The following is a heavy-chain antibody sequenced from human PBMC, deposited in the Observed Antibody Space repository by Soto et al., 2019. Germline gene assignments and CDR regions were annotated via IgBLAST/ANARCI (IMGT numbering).Heavy chain of an antibody. CDR2: IYYSGST. CDR3: ARGYDFWSGYPPLGRYYGMDV. Sequence: LSLTCTVSGGSISSGGYYWSWIRQHPGKGLEWIGYIYYSGSTYYNPSLKSRVTISVDTSKNQFSLKLSSVTAADTAVYYCARGYDFWSGYPPLGRYYGMDVWGQGTTVTVSS. J-gene: IGHJ6*02. V-gene: IGHV4-31*03. CDR1: GGSISSGGYY. D-gene: IGHD3-3*01.